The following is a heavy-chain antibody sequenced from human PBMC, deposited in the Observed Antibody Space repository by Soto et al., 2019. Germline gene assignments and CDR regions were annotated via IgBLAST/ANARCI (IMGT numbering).Heavy chain of an antibody. V-gene: IGHV4-59*01. CDR2: IYYSGRT. CDR3: ARGYCSSTICYIWDNWFDP. J-gene: IGHJ5*02. CDR1: GGSISSYY. Sequence: PSETLSLTCTVSGGSISSYYWSWIRQPPGKGLEWIDYIYYSGRTNYNPSLKSRVTISVDTSKNQFSLKLSSVTAADTAVYYCARGYCSSTICYIWDNWFDPWGQGTLVTVSS. D-gene: IGHD2-2*02.